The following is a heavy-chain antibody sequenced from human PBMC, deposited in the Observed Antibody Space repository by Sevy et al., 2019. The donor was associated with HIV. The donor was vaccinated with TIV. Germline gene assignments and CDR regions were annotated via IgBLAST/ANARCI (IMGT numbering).Heavy chain of an antibody. D-gene: IGHD3-3*01. V-gene: IGHV3-23*01. CDR2: ISGSGYAT. J-gene: IGHJ4*02. CDR1: GFTFDSYA. CDR3: AKDSVTVFGVVVTFDS. Sequence: GGSLRLSCAASGFTFDSYAMHWVRQVAGKGLEWVSTISGSGYATYYADSGKGRFIIYRDTSRNPLYLQMNSLRVEDSAVYFCAKDSVTVFGVVVTFDSWGQGTLVTVSS.